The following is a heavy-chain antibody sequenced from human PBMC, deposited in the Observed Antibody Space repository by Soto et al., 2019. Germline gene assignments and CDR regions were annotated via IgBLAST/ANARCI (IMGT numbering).Heavy chain of an antibody. V-gene: IGHV3-48*02. Sequence: EVQLVESGGGLGQPGGSLRLSCAASGFTLSNYAVNWVRQAPGKGLEWVSYISSDSRYIYHGDSVKGRFTISRDNARNSVDLQMNSLRDEGEAVYYCSRIKLVDFFYINVDVYDMDVWGQGTPVTVSS. D-gene: IGHD1-26*01. CDR2: ISSDSRYI. CDR1: GFTLSNYA. CDR3: SRIKLVDFFYINVDVYDMDV. J-gene: IGHJ6*02.